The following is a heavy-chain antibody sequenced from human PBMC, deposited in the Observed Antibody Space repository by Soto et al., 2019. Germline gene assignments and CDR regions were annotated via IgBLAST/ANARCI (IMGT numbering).Heavy chain of an antibody. V-gene: IGHV1-2*04. CDR2: INPNSGGT. D-gene: IGHD3-10*01. J-gene: IGHJ5*02. CDR3: ARQPYGSGTYYTPVWFDP. CDR1: GYTFTGYY. Sequence: ASVKVSCKASGYTFTGYYMHWVRQAPGQGLEWMGWINPNSGGTHYAQTFQGWVTMTRDTSISTAYMELSRLRSDDTAVYYCARQPYGSGTYYTPVWFDPWGQGTLVTVSS.